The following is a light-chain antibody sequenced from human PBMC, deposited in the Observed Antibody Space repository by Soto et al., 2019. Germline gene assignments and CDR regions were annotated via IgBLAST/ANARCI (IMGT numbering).Light chain of an antibody. V-gene: IGLV4-60*02. J-gene: IGLJ3*02. Sequence: QLVLTQSSSASAYLGSSVKFTCTLSSGHSSYIIAWHQQQPGKAPRYLMKLEGSGSYNKGSGVPDRFSGSSSGADRYLTISNLQFEDEADYYCETWDSNTWVFGGGTKVTVL. CDR3: ETWDSNTWV. CDR1: SGHSSYI. CDR2: LEGSGSY.